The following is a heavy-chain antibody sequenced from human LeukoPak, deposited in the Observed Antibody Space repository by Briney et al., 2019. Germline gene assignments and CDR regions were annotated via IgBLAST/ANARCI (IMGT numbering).Heavy chain of an antibody. V-gene: IGHV1-18*01. CDR2: IGAYNGNT. J-gene: IGHJ4*02. D-gene: IGHD5-18*01. CDR1: GYTFTSYG. CDR3: ARGYSYGYYFDY. Sequence: GASVKVSCKASGYTFTSYGIIWVRQAPGQGLEGMGWIGAYNGNTNYAQKLQGSVTMTTDTSTSTAYMELRSLRSDDTAVYYCARGYSYGYYFDYWGQGTLVTVSS.